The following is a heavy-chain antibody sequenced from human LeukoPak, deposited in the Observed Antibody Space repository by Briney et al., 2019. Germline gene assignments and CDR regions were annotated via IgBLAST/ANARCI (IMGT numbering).Heavy chain of an antibody. J-gene: IGHJ4*02. Sequence: PGGSLRLSCAASGFTFSSYAMHWVRQAPGKGLEWVAVISYDGSNKYYADSVKGRFTLSRDNSMNTLYLQMNSLRAEDTAVYFCAKKRPGVAPYDYWGQGTLVTVSS. CDR2: ISYDGSNK. D-gene: IGHD2-21*01. V-gene: IGHV3-30-3*01. CDR1: GFTFSSYA. CDR3: AKKRPGVAPYDY.